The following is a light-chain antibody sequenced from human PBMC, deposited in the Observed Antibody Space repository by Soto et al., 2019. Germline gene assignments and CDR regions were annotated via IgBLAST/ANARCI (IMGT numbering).Light chain of an antibody. J-gene: IGKJ2*01. V-gene: IGKV3-20*01. CDR1: QSVNSGY. Sequence: EIVLTQSPGTLSLSPGEIATLSCRASQSVNSGYLAWYQQRPGQAPRLLIYAASSRITGIPDRFSGSGSGTDFTLTISRLEPEDFAVYYCQHYGSSPYTFGQGTKLEI. CDR3: QHYGSSPYT. CDR2: AAS.